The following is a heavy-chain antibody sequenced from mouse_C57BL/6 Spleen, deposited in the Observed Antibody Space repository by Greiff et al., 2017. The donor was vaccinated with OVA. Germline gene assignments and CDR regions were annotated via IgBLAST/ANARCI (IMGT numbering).Heavy chain of an antibody. CDR2: ISSGGSYT. Sequence: EVKLVESGGDLVKPGGSLKLSCAASGFTFSSYGMSWVRQTPDKRLEWVATISSGGSYTSYPDSVKGRFTISRDNAKNTLYLQMSSLKSEDTAMYYCARSYYSILYAMDYWGQGTSVTVSS. CDR1: GFTFSSYG. CDR3: ARSYYSILYAMDY. J-gene: IGHJ4*01. V-gene: IGHV5-6*01. D-gene: IGHD2-5*01.